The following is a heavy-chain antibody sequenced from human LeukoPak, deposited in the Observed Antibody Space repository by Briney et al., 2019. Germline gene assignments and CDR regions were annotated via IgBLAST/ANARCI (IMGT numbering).Heavy chain of an antibody. CDR3: ARNGRVRRVVKDLFEY. CDR2: VSPYNGNT. Sequence: GESLKISCKGSGYSFTDYWIGWVRQAPGQGLEWMGRVSPYNGNTYYSQTFQGRVTITKDTSTGTAYLDLKNLRADDTAMYYCARNGRVRRVVKDLFEYWGQGTLVAVSS. V-gene: IGHV1-18*01. CDR1: GYSFTDYW. D-gene: IGHD3-10*01. J-gene: IGHJ4*02.